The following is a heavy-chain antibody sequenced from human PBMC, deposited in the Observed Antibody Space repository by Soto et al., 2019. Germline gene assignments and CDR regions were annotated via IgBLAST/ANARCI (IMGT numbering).Heavy chain of an antibody. J-gene: IGHJ4*02. CDR1: GYTFTSYG. Sequence: QVQLVQSGAEVKKPGASVKVSCKASGYTFTSYGISWVRLAPGQGLEWMGWISGNNANTKYEQKLQGRVTITTDTSTSTAYMELRSLRSDDTAVYYCARDPGYSGYDPTSAFDDWGQGTPVTVSS. CDR3: ARDPGYSGYDPTSAFDD. CDR2: ISGNNANT. D-gene: IGHD5-12*01. V-gene: IGHV1-18*01.